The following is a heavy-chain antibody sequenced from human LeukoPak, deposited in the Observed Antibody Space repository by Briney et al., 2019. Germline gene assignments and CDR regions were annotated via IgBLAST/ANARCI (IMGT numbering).Heavy chain of an antibody. Sequence: PSETLSLTCIVSSGSINNHYWSWIRQPPGKGLEWIGYIYDSWNTNYNPSLKSRVTISIDTSKNQFSLNLTSVTVADTAVYYCARDQIGYGLDYWGQGTLVTVSS. CDR3: ARDQIGYGLDY. J-gene: IGHJ4*02. D-gene: IGHD5-18*01. V-gene: IGHV4-59*11. CDR1: SGSINNHY. CDR2: IYDSWNT.